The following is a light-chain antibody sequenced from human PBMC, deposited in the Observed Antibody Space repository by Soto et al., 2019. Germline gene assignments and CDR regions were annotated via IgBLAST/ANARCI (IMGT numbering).Light chain of an antibody. CDR2: GAS. CDR3: QQYNNWRPGT. V-gene: IGKV3-15*01. CDR1: QSVNSN. J-gene: IGKJ2*02. Sequence: EIVMTQSPATLSVSPGERVTLSCRASQSVNSNLAWYQLKPGQAPRLLIYGASTRATGIPARISGSGSGTEFTLTISSLQSEDFAVYFCQQYNNWRPGTFGQGTKLQIK.